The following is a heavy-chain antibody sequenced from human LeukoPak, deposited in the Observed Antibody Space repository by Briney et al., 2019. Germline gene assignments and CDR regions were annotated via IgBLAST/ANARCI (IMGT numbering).Heavy chain of an antibody. D-gene: IGHD6-13*01. CDR2: INASNGNT. CDR1: GYTFTTYA. V-gene: IGHV1-3*01. J-gene: IGHJ4*02. Sequence: ASVKVSCTASGYTFTTYAMHWVRQAPGQRLEWMGWINASNGNTKYSQKFQARVTITRDTSASTAYMEMRSLRTEDTAVYYCARDPIGSRWPYYFDYWGQGTLVTVAS. CDR3: ARDPIGSRWPYYFDY.